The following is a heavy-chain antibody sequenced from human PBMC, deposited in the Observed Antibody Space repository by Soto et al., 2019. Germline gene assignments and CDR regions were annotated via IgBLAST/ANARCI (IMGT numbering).Heavy chain of an antibody. CDR3: AREGNLGRWIQPLDS. CDR2: IHYNGNT. J-gene: IGHJ4*02. V-gene: IGHV4-59*01. D-gene: IGHD2-2*03. Sequence: QVQLQVSGPGLVKPSETLSLTCTVSGDSISSYSWSWIRQPPGKGLEWIGNIHYNGNTKYSPSLKHRVTMSVDTSTTHFSRKLISVTTADTAVYFCAREGNLGRWIQPLDSWGQGTLVTVSS. CDR1: GDSISSYS.